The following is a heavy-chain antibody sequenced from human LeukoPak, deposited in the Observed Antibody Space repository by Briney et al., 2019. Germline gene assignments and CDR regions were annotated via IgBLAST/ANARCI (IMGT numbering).Heavy chain of an antibody. CDR1: GYTFTSYD. Sequence: GASVTVSCKASGYTFTSYDINWVRQATGQGLEWMGWMNPNSGNTGYAQKFQGRVTMTRNTSISTAYMELSSLRSEDTAVYYCATGNGAVAGNVDYYYYGMDVWGQGTTVTVSS. CDR3: ATGNGAVAGNVDYYYYGMDV. CDR2: MNPNSGNT. D-gene: IGHD6-19*01. V-gene: IGHV1-8*01. J-gene: IGHJ6*02.